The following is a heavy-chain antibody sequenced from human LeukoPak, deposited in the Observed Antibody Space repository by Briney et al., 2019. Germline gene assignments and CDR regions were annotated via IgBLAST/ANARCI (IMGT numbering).Heavy chain of an antibody. Sequence: PGRSLRLSCAASGFSFSNYYMHWVRQAPGKGLEWVAVISYDGSNKYYADSVKGRFTISRDNSKNTLYMQMNSLRSEDTAVYYCAKLKGGSGSYYPFDYWGQGTLVTVSS. J-gene: IGHJ4*02. V-gene: IGHV3-30*18. D-gene: IGHD3-10*01. CDR2: ISYDGSNK. CDR1: GFSFSNYY. CDR3: AKLKGGSGSYYPFDY.